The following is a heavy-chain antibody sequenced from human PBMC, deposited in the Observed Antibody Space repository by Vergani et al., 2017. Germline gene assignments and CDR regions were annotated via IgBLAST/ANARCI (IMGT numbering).Heavy chain of an antibody. V-gene: IGHV3-48*01. CDR3: AKDPIAAALFEDAFDI. CDR2: ISSSSSTI. CDR1: GFTFSSYS. J-gene: IGHJ3*02. D-gene: IGHD6-13*01. Sequence: EVQLVESGGGLVQPGGSLRLSCAASGFTFSSYSMNWVRQAPGKGLEWVSYISSSSSTIYYADSVKGRFTISRDNSKNTLYLQMNSLRAEDTAVYYCAKDPIAAALFEDAFDIWGQGTMVTVSS.